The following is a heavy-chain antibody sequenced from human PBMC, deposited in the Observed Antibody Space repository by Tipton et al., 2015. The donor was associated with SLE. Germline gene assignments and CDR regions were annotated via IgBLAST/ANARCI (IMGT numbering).Heavy chain of an antibody. CDR1: GGSFSGYY. V-gene: IGHV4-34*01. D-gene: IGHD3-16*01. CDR2: INHSGST. Sequence: TLSLTCAVYGGSFSGYYWSWIRQPPGKGLEWIGEINHSGSTNYNPSLKSRVTIPVDTSKNQFSLKLSSVTAADTAVYYCARGGGDPWYYYMDVWGKGTTVTVSS. J-gene: IGHJ6*03. CDR3: ARGGGDPWYYYMDV.